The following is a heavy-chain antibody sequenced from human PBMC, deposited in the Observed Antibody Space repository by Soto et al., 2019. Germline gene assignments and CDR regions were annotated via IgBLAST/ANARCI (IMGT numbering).Heavy chain of an antibody. CDR3: ATLQNYYDSSGYYSDAFDI. V-gene: IGHV1-24*01. D-gene: IGHD3-22*01. CDR1: GYTLTELA. J-gene: IGHJ3*02. CDR2: FDPEDGET. Sequence: ASVKVSCKVSGYTLTELAVHWVLQAPGKGLEWMGGFDPEDGETIYAQKFQGRVTMTEDTSTDTAYMELSSLRSEDTAVYYCATLQNYYDSSGYYSDAFDIWGQGTMVTVS.